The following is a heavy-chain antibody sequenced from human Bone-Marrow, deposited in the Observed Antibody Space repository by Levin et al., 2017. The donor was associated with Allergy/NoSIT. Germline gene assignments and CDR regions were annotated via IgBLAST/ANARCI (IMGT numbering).Heavy chain of an antibody. Sequence: SETLSLTCTVSGDSISSSSYFWGWIRQPPGKGLEWIGSLFYSGSTYYNPSLKSRVTISLDSSKTQFSLNLSSVTAADTAVYFCARLNYWGNYRYAFDYWGQGTLVTVSS. CDR2: LFYSGST. V-gene: IGHV4-39*01. CDR3: ARLNYWGNYRYAFDY. D-gene: IGHD3-16*02. J-gene: IGHJ4*02. CDR1: GDSISSSSYF.